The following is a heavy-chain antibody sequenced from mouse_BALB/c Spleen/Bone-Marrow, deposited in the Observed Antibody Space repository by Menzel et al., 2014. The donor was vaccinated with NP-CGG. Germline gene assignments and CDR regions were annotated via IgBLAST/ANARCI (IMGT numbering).Heavy chain of an antibody. CDR1: GFTFSSYY. J-gene: IGHJ2*01. D-gene: IGHD2-1*01. CDR2: INSNGGST. Sequence: EVKLVESGGGLVKLGGSLKLSCAASGFTFSSYYMSRVRQTPEKRLELVAAINSNGGSTYYPDTVKGRFTISRDNAKNTLYLQMSSLKSEDTALYYCARRMIIYGNPYYFDYWGQGTTLTVSS. V-gene: IGHV5-6-2*01. CDR3: ARRMIIYGNPYYFDY.